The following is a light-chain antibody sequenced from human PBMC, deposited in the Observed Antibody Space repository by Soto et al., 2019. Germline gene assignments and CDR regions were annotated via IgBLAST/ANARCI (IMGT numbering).Light chain of an antibody. Sequence: EIVLTQSPGTLSLSPGERATLSCRASQSVSSSYLAWYQQKPGQAPRLLIYGASSRATGIPDRFSGSGSGTDSTLTISRLEPEDFAVYYCQQYGSSPTFGHGNKADIK. V-gene: IGKV3-20*01. CDR3: QQYGSSPT. CDR2: GAS. CDR1: QSVSSSY. J-gene: IGKJ1*01.